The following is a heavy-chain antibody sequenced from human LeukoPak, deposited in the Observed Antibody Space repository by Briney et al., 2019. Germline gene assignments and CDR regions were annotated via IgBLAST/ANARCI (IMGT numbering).Heavy chain of an antibody. D-gene: IGHD6-19*01. CDR3: ARANLAVAGPYYYYYGMDV. CDR1: GGTFSSYA. J-gene: IGHJ6*02. Sequence: SVKVSCKASGGTFSSYAISWVRQAPGQGLEWMGGIIPIFGTANYAQKFQGRVTITADESTSTAYMELSSLRSEDTAVYYCARANLAVAGPYYYYYGMDVWGQGTTVTVSS. CDR2: IIPIFGTA. V-gene: IGHV1-69*13.